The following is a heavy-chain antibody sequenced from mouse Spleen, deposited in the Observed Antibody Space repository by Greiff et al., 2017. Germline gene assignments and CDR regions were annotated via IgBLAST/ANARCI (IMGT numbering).Heavy chain of an antibody. V-gene: IGHV3-6*01. J-gene: IGHJ2*01. CDR1: GYSITSGYY. Sequence: EVQLQESGPGLVKPSQSLSLTCSVTGYSITSGYYWNWIRQFPGNKLEWMGYISYDGSNNYNPSLKNRISITRDTSKNQFFLKLNSVTTEDTATYYCARSYEYFDYWGQGTTLTVSS. CDR3: ARSYEYFDY. D-gene: IGHD2-12*01. CDR2: ISYDGSN.